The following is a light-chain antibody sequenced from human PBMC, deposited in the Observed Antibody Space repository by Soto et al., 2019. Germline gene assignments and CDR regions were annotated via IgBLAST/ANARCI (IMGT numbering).Light chain of an antibody. J-gene: IGKJ1*01. CDR2: DAS. V-gene: IGKV3-15*01. Sequence: RLMTQSPATLSVSPGERATLSCRASQSVSNNLAWYQQKPGQAPRLLIYDASTRATGIPARFSGSGSGTEFTLTISGLQSADFAVYSCQQYNNWPPWTFGQGTKVEIK. CDR1: QSVSNN. CDR3: QQYNNWPPWT.